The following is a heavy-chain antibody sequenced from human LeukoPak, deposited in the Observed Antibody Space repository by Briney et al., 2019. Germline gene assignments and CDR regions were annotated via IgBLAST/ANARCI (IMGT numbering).Heavy chain of an antibody. CDR1: GFTFDDYG. J-gene: IGHJ4*02. D-gene: IGHD6-13*01. CDR2: INWSGGST. CDR3: ARVRVESSSSWYLYDY. Sequence: GGSLRLSCAASGFTFDDYGMSWVRQAPGKGLEWVSGINWSGGSTGYADSVKGRFTISRDNAKNSLYLQMNSLRAEDTALYYCARVRVESSSSWYLYDYWGQGTLVTVSS. V-gene: IGHV3-20*04.